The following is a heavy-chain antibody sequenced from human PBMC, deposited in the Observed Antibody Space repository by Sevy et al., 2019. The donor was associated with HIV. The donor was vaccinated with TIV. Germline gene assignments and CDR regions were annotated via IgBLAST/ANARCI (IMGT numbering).Heavy chain of an antibody. Sequence: GGSLRLSCAASGFAFSIYTMSWVSQAPGKGLEWVSTFCFGGSKIYYADSVKGRFTISRDNSRNTVYLQMNSLRADDTAVYYCAREGCTQPHDYWGQGTLVTVSS. V-gene: IGHV3-23*01. CDR2: FCFGGSKI. CDR3: AREGCTQPHDY. D-gene: IGHD2-8*01. J-gene: IGHJ4*02. CDR1: GFAFSIYT.